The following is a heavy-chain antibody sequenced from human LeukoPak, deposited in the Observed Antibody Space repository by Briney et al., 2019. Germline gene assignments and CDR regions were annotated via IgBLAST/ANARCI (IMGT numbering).Heavy chain of an antibody. CDR2: ISSSSSTI. CDR1: GFTFSDYY. Sequence: PGGSLRLSCAASGFTFSDYYMSWIRQAPGKGLEWVSYISSSSSTIYYADSVKGRFTISRDNAKNSLYLQMNSLRAEDTAVYYCARDAELGYDAFDIWGQGTMVTVSS. D-gene: IGHD5-18*01. V-gene: IGHV3-11*04. CDR3: ARDAELGYDAFDI. J-gene: IGHJ3*02.